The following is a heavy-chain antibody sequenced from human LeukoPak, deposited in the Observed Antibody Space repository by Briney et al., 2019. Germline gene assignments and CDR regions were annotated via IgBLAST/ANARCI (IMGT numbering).Heavy chain of an antibody. CDR2: IIPIFGTA. CDR1: GGTFSSYA. J-gene: IGHJ4*02. Sequence: AASVKVSCKASGGTFSSYAVSWVRQAPGQGLEWMGGIIPIFGTANYAQKFQGRVTITADESTSTAYMELSSLRSEDTAVYYCARDLRDFQFDYWGQGTLVTVSS. V-gene: IGHV1-69*01. D-gene: IGHD3/OR15-3a*01. CDR3: ARDLRDFQFDY.